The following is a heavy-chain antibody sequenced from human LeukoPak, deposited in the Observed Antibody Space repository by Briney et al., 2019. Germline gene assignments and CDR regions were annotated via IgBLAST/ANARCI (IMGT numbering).Heavy chain of an antibody. CDR2: IYFSGST. V-gene: IGHV4-59*01. Sequence: PSETLSLTCSVSGGSIRSYYWSWIRQPPGKGLEWIGYIYFSGSTNSNPSLKSRVTISVDTSKNQFSLKLSSATAADTAVYYCARMFGGYCSGGSCYKAFDIWGQGTMVTVSS. CDR1: GGSIRSYY. J-gene: IGHJ3*02. CDR3: ARMFGGYCSGGSCYKAFDI. D-gene: IGHD2-15*01.